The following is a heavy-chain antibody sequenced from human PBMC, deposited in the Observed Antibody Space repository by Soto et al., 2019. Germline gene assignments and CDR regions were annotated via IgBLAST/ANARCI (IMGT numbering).Heavy chain of an antibody. D-gene: IGHD2-15*01. V-gene: IGHV4-30-2*01. J-gene: IGHJ5*02. Sequence: SETLSLTCAVSGGSISSDTYSWSWIRQPPGKGLEWVGYIHHSGNTYFNPSLKSRVTISVDRSKNQLSLKLTSVTAADTAVYYCARTMLLGRLDPWGQGTLVTVSS. CDR3: ARTMLLGRLDP. CDR2: IHHSGNT. CDR1: GGSISSDTYS.